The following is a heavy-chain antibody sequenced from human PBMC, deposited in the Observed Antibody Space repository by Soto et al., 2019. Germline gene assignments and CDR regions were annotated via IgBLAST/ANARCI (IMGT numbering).Heavy chain of an antibody. Sequence: QVQLVQSGAEVKKPGASVKVSCKAIGYTFTGQFIHWVRQAPGQGLEWMGWSNPNSGAANFAQKFQGRVTMTRDTSITAAYMELRSLRSDDTAMYYCAVGRFARLLGTDYWGQGTLVTVSS. D-gene: IGHD5-12*01. CDR2: SNPNSGAA. CDR1: GYTFTGQF. CDR3: AVGRFARLLGTDY. J-gene: IGHJ4*02. V-gene: IGHV1-2*02.